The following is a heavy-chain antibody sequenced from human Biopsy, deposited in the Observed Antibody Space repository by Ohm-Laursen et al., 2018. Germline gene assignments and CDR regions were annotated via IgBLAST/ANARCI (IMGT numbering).Heavy chain of an antibody. CDR2: ISGYNGNT. CDR3: ARIAAAGWDDY. CDR1: GYKFTSYG. D-gene: IGHD6-25*01. Sequence: GASVKVSCKASGYKFTSYGMSWVRQAPGQGFEWMGRISGYNGNTNYAQKSQGRITMTIDAATSTGYMDLRSLKSDDTAVYYCARIAAAGWDDYWGQGTLVTV. V-gene: IGHV1-18*01. J-gene: IGHJ4*02.